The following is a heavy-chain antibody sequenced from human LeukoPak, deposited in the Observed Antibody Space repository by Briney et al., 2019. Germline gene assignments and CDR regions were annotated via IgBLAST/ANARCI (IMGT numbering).Heavy chain of an antibody. V-gene: IGHV4-34*01. J-gene: IGHJ4*02. CDR1: GGSFSGYY. CDR3: ARGDIRLVRLDY. D-gene: IGHD6-6*01. Sequence: SETLSLTCAVYGGSFSGYYWSWIRQPPGKGLEWIGEINHSGSTNYNPSLKSRVTISVDTSKNQFSLKLSSVTAADTAVYYCARGDIRLVRLDYWGQGTLVTVSS. CDR2: INHSGST.